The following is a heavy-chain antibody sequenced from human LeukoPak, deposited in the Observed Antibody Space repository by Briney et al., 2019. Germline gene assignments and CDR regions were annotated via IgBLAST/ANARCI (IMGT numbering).Heavy chain of an antibody. V-gene: IGHV3-7*01. CDR3: ARDRDIAAYYYGMDV. J-gene: IGHJ6*02. D-gene: IGHD6-13*01. Sequence: GGSRRLSCAASGFTFSSYWMSWVRKAPGKGLEWVANIKQDGSEKYYVDSVKGRFTISRDNAKNSLYLQMNSLRAEDTAVYYCARDRDIAAYYYGMDVWGQGTTVTVSS. CDR2: IKQDGSEK. CDR1: GFTFSSYW.